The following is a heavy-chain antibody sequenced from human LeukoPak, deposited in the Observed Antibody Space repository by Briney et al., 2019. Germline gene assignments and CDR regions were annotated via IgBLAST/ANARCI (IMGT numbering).Heavy chain of an antibody. J-gene: IGHJ4*02. CDR2: IYHSGST. Sequence: SGTLSLTCAVSGGSISSSNWWSWVHQPPGKGLEWIGEIYHSGSTNYNPSLKSRVTISVDTSKNQFSLKLSSVTAADTAVYYCALSPGYCSGGSCPSYFDYWGQGTLVTVSS. CDR3: ALSPGYCSGGSCPSYFDY. CDR1: GGSISSSNW. D-gene: IGHD2-15*01. V-gene: IGHV4-4*02.